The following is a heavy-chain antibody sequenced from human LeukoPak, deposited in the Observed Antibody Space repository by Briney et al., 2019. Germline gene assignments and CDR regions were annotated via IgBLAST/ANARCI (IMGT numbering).Heavy chain of an antibody. Sequence: SETLSLTCTVSGGSISSSSYYWGWLRQPPGKGLEWIGGIYYSGSTYYNPSLKSRVTISVDTSKNQFSLKLSSVTAADTAVYYCARHFLGSGSYDYWGQGTLVTVSS. CDR3: ARHFLGSGSYDY. CDR2: IYYSGST. CDR1: GGSISSSSYY. V-gene: IGHV4-39*01. D-gene: IGHD3-10*01. J-gene: IGHJ4*01.